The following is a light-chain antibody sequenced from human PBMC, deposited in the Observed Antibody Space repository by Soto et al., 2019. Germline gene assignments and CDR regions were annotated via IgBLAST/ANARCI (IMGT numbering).Light chain of an antibody. J-gene: IGLJ1*01. CDR1: SSDVGGYNY. CDR2: EVS. CDR3: TSYTSSTTLDV. V-gene: IGLV2-14*01. Sequence: LTQPASVSGSPGQSITISCTGTSSDVGGYNYVSWYQQHPGKAPKLMIYEVSNRPSGVSNRFSGSKSGHTASLTISGLQSEDEADYFCTSYTSSTTLDVFGTGTKVTVL.